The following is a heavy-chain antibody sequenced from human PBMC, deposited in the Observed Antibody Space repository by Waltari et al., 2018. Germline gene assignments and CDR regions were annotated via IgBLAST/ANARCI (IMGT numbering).Heavy chain of an antibody. D-gene: IGHD4-17*01. Sequence: QLQLQESGPGLVRPSETLSPPSTVPGASFTTNYNWAWIRQPPGKGLEWMGNMQYRGSTFYNPSLMSRVTISLDTSKNQFSLTLTSVDAADTAVYFCGRIAFGDDGGYFQYWGQGTLVTVSS. CDR1: GASFTTNYN. CDR3: GRIAFGDDGGYFQY. J-gene: IGHJ1*01. V-gene: IGHV4-39*01. CDR2: MQYRGST.